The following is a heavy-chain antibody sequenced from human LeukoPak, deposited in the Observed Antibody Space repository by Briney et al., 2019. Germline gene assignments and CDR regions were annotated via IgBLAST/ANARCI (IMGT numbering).Heavy chain of an antibody. D-gene: IGHD3-9*01. J-gene: IGHJ3*02. CDR1: GYTFTSYD. Sequence: ASVKVSCKASGYTFTSYDINWGRQATGQGLEWMGWMNPNSGNTGYAQKFQGRVTMTRNTSISTAYMELSSLRSEDTAVYYCARGGEYFDWLFQASVAFDIWGQGTMVTVSS. CDR2: MNPNSGNT. V-gene: IGHV1-8*01. CDR3: ARGGEYFDWLFQASVAFDI.